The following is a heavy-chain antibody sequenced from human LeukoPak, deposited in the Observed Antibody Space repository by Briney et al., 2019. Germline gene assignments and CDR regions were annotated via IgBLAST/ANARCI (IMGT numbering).Heavy chain of an antibody. CDR3: ARGRMTTVTTVWFDP. D-gene: IGHD4-17*01. J-gene: IGHJ5*02. CDR1: GGSISSSSYY. V-gene: IGHV4-39*07. Sequence: SETLSLTCTVSGGSISSSSYYWGWIRQPPGKGLEWIGRIYTSGSTNYNPSLKSRVTISVDTSKNQFSLKLSSVTAADTAVYYCARGRMTTVTTVWFDPWGQGTLVTVSS. CDR2: IYTSGST.